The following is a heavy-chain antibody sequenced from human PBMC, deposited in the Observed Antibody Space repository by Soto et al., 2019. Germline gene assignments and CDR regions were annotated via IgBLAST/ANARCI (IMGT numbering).Heavy chain of an antibody. J-gene: IGHJ6*02. Sequence: SETLSLTCTFSCGSIISYYWSWIRQPAGKGLEWIGRIYTSGSTNYNPSLKSRVTMSVDTSKNQFSLKLSSVTAADTAVYYCARGSSGWSVRYYYYGMDVWGQGTTVTVSS. CDR2: IYTSGST. D-gene: IGHD6-19*01. CDR3: ARGSSGWSVRYYYYGMDV. V-gene: IGHV4-4*07. CDR1: CGSIISYY.